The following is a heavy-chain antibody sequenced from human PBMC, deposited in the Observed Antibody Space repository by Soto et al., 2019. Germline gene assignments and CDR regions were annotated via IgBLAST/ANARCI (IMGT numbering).Heavy chain of an antibody. Sequence: EVQLVESGGGLVQPGGSLRLSCAASGLSFNICWMHWVRQVPGKGLVWLARINSDGSHTIYVDSVKGRFTISRDNAKNTVFLQMDSLRDEDTGVYYCAGGMAGLDVWGQGTTVTVSS. CDR2: INSDGSHT. CDR3: AGGMAGLDV. J-gene: IGHJ6*02. CDR1: GLSFNICW. V-gene: IGHV3-74*01.